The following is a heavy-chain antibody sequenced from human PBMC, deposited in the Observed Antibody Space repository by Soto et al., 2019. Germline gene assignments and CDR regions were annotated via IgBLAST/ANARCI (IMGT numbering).Heavy chain of an antibody. CDR1: GFTFSSYG. J-gene: IGHJ5*02. V-gene: IGHV3-30*18. CDR3: AKGGVSPTFDP. D-gene: IGHD2-8*01. CDR2: ISYDGSNK. Sequence: GSLRLSCAASGFTFSSYGMHWVRQAPGKGLEWVAVISYDGSNKYYADSVKGRFTISRDNSKNTLYLQMNSLRAEDTAVYYCAKGGVSPTFDPWGQGTLVTVSS.